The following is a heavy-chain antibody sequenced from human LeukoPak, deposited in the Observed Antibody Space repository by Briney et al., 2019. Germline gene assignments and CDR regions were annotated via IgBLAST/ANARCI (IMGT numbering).Heavy chain of an antibody. CDR3: ARGGCQSCYNY. Sequence: PSETLSLTCTVSGGSISSGSYYWSWIRQPAGKGLEWIGRIYTSGSTNYNPSLKSRVTISVDTSKNQFSLKLSSVTAADTAVYYCARGGCQSCYNYWGQGTLITVSS. J-gene: IGHJ4*02. CDR1: GGSISSGSYY. CDR2: IYTSGST. V-gene: IGHV4-61*02. D-gene: IGHD2-15*01.